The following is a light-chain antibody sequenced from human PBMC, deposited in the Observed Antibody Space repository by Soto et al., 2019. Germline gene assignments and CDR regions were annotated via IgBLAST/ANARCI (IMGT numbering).Light chain of an antibody. Sequence: EIVLTQSPGTLSLSPGERATLSCRASQSVSSSYLAWYQQKPGQAPRLLIYGASSRATGIPDRFSGYGSGTDLTLTISRLEPEDFAVYYCQQYGNSPITFGQGTRWRL. V-gene: IGKV3-20*01. CDR1: QSVSSSY. CDR3: QQYGNSPIT. CDR2: GAS. J-gene: IGKJ5*01.